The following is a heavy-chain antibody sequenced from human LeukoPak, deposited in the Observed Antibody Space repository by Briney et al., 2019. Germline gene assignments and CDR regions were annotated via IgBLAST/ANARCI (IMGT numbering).Heavy chain of an antibody. D-gene: IGHD2-2*03. CDR3: ARVDPVSHPDAFDI. CDR2: IGTAGDT. CDR1: GFTFSSYD. Sequence: GGSQRLSCAASGFTFSSYDMHWVRQATGKGLEWVSAIGTAGDTYYPGSVKGRFTISRENAKNSLYLQMNSLRAEDTAVYYCARVDPVSHPDAFDIWGQGTMVTVSS. V-gene: IGHV3-13*01. J-gene: IGHJ3*02.